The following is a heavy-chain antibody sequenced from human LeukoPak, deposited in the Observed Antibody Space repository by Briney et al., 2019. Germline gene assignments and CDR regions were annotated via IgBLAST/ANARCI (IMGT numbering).Heavy chain of an antibody. J-gene: IGHJ6*02. Sequence: GGSLRLSCAASGFTFSSYGMHWVRQAPGKGLEWVAFIRYDGSNKYYADSVKGRFTISRDNSKNTLYLQMNSLRAKDTAVYYCARGDILTGYSGEYYYGMDVWGQGTTVTVSS. CDR2: IRYDGSNK. CDR1: GFTFSSYG. CDR3: ARGDILTGYSGEYYYGMDV. D-gene: IGHD3-9*01. V-gene: IGHV3-30*02.